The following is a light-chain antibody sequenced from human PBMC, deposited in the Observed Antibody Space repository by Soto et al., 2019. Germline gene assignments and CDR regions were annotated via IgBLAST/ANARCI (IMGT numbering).Light chain of an antibody. CDR2: DVS. J-gene: IGLJ2*01. Sequence: QSVLTQPASVSGSPGQSITISCTGTSSDVGGYNYVSWYQQHPGKAPKLMIYDVSNRPSGVPNRFSGSKSGNTASLTISGLQAEDEADYYRSSYTSLSTYVVFGGGTKLTVL. CDR1: SSDVGGYNY. CDR3: SSYTSLSTYVV. V-gene: IGLV2-14*01.